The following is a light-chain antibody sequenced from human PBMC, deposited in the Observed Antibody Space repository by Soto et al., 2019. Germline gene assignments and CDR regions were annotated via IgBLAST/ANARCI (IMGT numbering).Light chain of an antibody. Sequence: QSALTQPPSASGSPGQSVTISCTGTSSDVGGYNYVSWYKQHPGKAPKLMIYEVSKRPSGVPDRFSGSKSGNTASLTVSGLQAEDEADYYCSSYAGSLVVFGGGTKVTVL. J-gene: IGLJ2*01. V-gene: IGLV2-8*01. CDR3: SSYAGSLVV. CDR2: EVS. CDR1: SSDVGGYNY.